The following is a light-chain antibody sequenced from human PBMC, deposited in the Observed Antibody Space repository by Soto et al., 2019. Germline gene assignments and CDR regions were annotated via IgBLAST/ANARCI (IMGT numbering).Light chain of an antibody. CDR1: QSVGSN. CDR3: QQYNDWPYT. Sequence: IVMTQSPATLSVSPGERATLSCRAAQSVGSNLAWYQQKPGQAPRLLIYGASTRATGIPVRFSGSGSGTEFTLTISSLQSEDFVVYYCQQYNDWPYTFGQGTKLEIK. CDR2: GAS. J-gene: IGKJ2*01. V-gene: IGKV3-15*01.